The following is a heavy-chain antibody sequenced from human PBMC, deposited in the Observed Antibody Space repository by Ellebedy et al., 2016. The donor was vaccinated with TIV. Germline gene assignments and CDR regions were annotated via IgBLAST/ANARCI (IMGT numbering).Heavy chain of an antibody. CDR2: ISAYNGNT. Sequence: AASVKVSCKASGGTFSSYAISWVRQAPGQGLEWMGWISAYNGNTNYAQKLQGRVTMTTDTSTSTAYMELRSLRSDDTAVYYCARDYTSSWRYYYGMDVWGQGTTVTVSS. V-gene: IGHV1-18*01. CDR1: GGTFSSYA. J-gene: IGHJ6*02. D-gene: IGHD6-13*01. CDR3: ARDYTSSWRYYYGMDV.